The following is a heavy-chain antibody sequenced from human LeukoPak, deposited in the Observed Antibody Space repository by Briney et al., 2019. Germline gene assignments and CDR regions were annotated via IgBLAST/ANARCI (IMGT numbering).Heavy chain of an antibody. D-gene: IGHD6-13*01. CDR2: IRSKANSYAT. Sequence: AGGSLRLSCAASGFTLSGSAMHWVRQASGKGLEWVGRIRSKANSYATAYAASVKGRFTISRDDSKNTAYLQMNSLKTEDTAVYYCTRQGYEVWFDPWGQGTLVTVSS. J-gene: IGHJ5*02. V-gene: IGHV3-73*01. CDR3: TRQGYEVWFDP. CDR1: GFTLSGSA.